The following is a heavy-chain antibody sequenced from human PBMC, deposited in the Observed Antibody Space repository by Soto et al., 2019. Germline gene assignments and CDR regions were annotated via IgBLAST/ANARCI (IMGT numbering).Heavy chain of an antibody. D-gene: IGHD1-1*01. Sequence: GGSLRLSCAASGFTVSSNYMSWVRQAPGKGLEWVSVIYSGGSTYYADSVKGRFTISRDNSKNTLYLQMNSLRAEDTAVYYCARDLRQYGIDYWGQGTLVTVSS. CDR2: IYSGGST. CDR3: ARDLRQYGIDY. J-gene: IGHJ4*02. CDR1: GFTVSSNY. V-gene: IGHV3-53*01.